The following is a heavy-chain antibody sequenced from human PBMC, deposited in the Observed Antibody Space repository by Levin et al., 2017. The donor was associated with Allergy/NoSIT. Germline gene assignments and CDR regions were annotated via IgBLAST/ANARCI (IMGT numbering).Heavy chain of an antibody. Sequence: GESLKISCAASGFAFSNYAMNWVRQAPGKGLEWVSGISGSGDRTYYADSVQGRFTISRDNSKNTLYLQMNSLRVEDTAVYYCTKGGYYHDNSAYYQLANIFDCWGLGTLVTVSS. CDR2: ISGSGDRT. CDR3: TKGGYYHDNSAYYQLANIFDC. V-gene: IGHV3-23*01. D-gene: IGHD3-22*01. CDR1: GFAFSNYA. J-gene: IGHJ4*02.